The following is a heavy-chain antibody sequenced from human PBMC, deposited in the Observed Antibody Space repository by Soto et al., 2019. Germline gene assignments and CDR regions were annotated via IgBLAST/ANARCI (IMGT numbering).Heavy chain of an antibody. J-gene: IGHJ4*02. V-gene: IGHV2-5*02. Sequence: QITLKESGPTLVKPTQTLTLTCTFSGFSLSTSGVGVGWIRQPPGKALEWLALIYWDDDKRYSPSLKSRLTITKDTSKNQVVLTMTNMDPVDTATYYCAHRDAPIAVAGRVFDYWGQGTLVTVSS. CDR2: IYWDDDK. D-gene: IGHD6-19*01. CDR1: GFSLSTSGVG. CDR3: AHRDAPIAVAGRVFDY.